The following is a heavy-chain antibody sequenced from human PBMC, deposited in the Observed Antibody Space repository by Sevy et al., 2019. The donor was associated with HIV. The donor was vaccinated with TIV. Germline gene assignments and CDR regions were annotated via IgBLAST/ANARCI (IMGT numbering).Heavy chain of an antibody. D-gene: IGHD3-16*01. CDR2: ISAYNGNT. Sequence: ASVKVSCKASGYTFTSYGISWVRQAPGQGLEWMGWISAYNGNTNYAQKLQGRVTMTTDTSTSTAYMGLRSLRSDDTAVDYCARAKTGMGLIDWFDPWGQGTLVTVSS. CDR3: ARAKTGMGLIDWFDP. J-gene: IGHJ5*02. CDR1: GYTFTSYG. V-gene: IGHV1-18*01.